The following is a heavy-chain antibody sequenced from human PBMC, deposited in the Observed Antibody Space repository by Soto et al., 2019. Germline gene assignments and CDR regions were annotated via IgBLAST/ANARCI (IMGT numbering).Heavy chain of an antibody. CDR2: ISYDGSNK. J-gene: IGHJ4*02. D-gene: IGHD1-26*01. CDR1: GFTFSSYG. V-gene: IGHV3-30*18. Sequence: QVQLVESGGGVVQPGRSLRLSCAASGFTFSSYGMHWVRQAPGKGLEWVAVISYDGSNKYYADSVKGRFTISRDNSKNTLYLQMNSLRAEDTAVYYCAKEHTSFGLLRRVGATSFDYWGQGTLVTVSS. CDR3: AKEHTSFGLLRRVGATSFDY.